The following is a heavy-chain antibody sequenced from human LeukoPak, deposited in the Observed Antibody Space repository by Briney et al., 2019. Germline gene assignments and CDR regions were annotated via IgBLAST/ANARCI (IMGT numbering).Heavy chain of an antibody. CDR1: DDSISDYY. Sequence: KPSETLSLTCTVSDDSISDYYRGWIRQPPGKGLEWIGYFHNSGTSTYNPSLKSRVTISADTSKNQFSLKLNSLTTADTAVYYCAREVSWLQFRAFDIWGQGTMVTVSS. CDR3: AREVSWLQFRAFDI. CDR2: FHNSGTS. J-gene: IGHJ3*02. D-gene: IGHD5-24*01. V-gene: IGHV4-59*01.